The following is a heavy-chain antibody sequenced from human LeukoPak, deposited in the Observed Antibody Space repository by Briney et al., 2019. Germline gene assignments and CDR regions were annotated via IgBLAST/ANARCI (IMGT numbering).Heavy chain of an antibody. CDR1: GFTFSTYG. Sequence: GGSLRLSCATSGFTFSTYGMSWVRQAPGKGLEWVSAVGSDGINTAYADSVKGRFTISRDNSKNTLYLQLNSLRAEDTAVYYCAKGLAAGSQYFDYWGQGTLVTVSS. V-gene: IGHV3-23*01. D-gene: IGHD6-25*01. J-gene: IGHJ4*02. CDR2: VGSDGINT. CDR3: AKGLAAGSQYFDY.